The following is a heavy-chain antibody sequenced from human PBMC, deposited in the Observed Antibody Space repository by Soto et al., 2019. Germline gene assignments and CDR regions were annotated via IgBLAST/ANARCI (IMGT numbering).Heavy chain of an antibody. CDR1: GYSFTSYW. CDR2: TDPSDSYT. D-gene: IGHD3-3*01. CDR3: ARLSDFWSGCRQNPYYYGMDV. J-gene: IGHJ6*02. V-gene: IGHV5-10-1*01. Sequence: PGESLKISCMGSGYSFTSYWISWVRQMPGKGLEWMGRTDPSDSYTNYSPSFQGHVTISADKSISTAYLQWSSLKASDTAMYYCARLSDFWSGCRQNPYYYGMDVWGQGTTVTVSS.